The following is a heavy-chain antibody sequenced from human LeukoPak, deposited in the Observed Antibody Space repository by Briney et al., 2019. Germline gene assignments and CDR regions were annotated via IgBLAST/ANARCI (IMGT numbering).Heavy chain of an antibody. CDR3: AREGLDGSTQIYYYGMDV. Sequence: ASVKVSCKASGGTFGSYAISWVRQAPGQGLEWMGRIIPILGIANYAQKFQGRVTITADKSTSTACMEVSSLRSEDTAVYFCAREGLDGSTQIYYYGMDVWGQGTTVTVSS. D-gene: IGHD1-7*01. CDR2: IIPILGIA. CDR1: GGTFGSYA. J-gene: IGHJ6*02. V-gene: IGHV1-69*04.